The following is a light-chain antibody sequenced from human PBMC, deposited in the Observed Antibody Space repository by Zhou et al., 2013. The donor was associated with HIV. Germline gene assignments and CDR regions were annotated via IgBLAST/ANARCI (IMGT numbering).Light chain of an antibody. Sequence: EIVLTQSPVTLSLSPGERATLSCRASQSLSSYLAWYQQKPGQAPRLLIHDATNRATGIPARFSGSGSGTDFTLTISSLEPEDFAVYYCQQYGTSITFGQGTRL. J-gene: IGKJ5*01. CDR3: QQYGTSIT. CDR1: QSLSSY. V-gene: IGKV3-11*01. CDR2: DAT.